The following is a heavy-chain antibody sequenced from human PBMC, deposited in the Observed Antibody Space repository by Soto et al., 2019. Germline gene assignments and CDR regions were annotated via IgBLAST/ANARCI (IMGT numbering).Heavy chain of an antibody. CDR3: AGIGDTFFDY. CDR2: IDWDDDK. D-gene: IGHD2-21*01. V-gene: IGHV2-70*04. Sequence: SGPTLVNPTQTLTLTCTFSGFSLSTRGVRVSWIRQPPGKALEWLARIDWDDDKFYSTSLKTRLTISKDTSKNQVVLTMTNMDSVDTATYYCAGIGDTFFDYWGQGTRVTVSS. J-gene: IGHJ4*02. CDR1: GFSLSTRGVR.